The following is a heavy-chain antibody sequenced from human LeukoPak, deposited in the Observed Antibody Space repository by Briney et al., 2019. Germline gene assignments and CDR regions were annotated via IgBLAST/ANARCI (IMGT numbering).Heavy chain of an antibody. CDR1: GGTFSSYA. CDR2: IIPIFCTA. Sequence: ASVKVSCKASGGTFSSYAIIWVRQAPGQGLEWMGGIIPIFCTANYAQKFQGRVTITADESTSTVYMEVSSLRSEDTGVYYCARGGFLEWLLSHFDYWGQGTLVTVSS. J-gene: IGHJ4*02. D-gene: IGHD3-3*01. CDR3: ARGGFLEWLLSHFDY. V-gene: IGHV1-69*01.